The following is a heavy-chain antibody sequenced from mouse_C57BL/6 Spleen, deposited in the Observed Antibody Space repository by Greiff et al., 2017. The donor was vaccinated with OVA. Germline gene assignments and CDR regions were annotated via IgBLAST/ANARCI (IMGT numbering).Heavy chain of an antibody. D-gene: IGHD2-5*01. CDR3: ARSLYSNPYYFDY. CDR1: GYSITSDY. J-gene: IGHJ2*01. CDR2: ISYSGST. Sequence: EVQLQQSGPGLAKPSQTLSLTCSVTGYSITSDYWNWIRKFPGNKLEYMGYISYSGSTYYNPSLKSRISITRDTSKTQYYLQWNSVTTEDTATYYCARSLYSNPYYFDYWGQGTTLTVSS. V-gene: IGHV3-8*01.